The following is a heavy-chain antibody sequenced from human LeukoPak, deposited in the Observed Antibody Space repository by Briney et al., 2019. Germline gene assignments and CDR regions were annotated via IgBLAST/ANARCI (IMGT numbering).Heavy chain of an antibody. CDR2: ISNGGVT. CDR1: DLTVSDYY. V-gene: IGHV3-53*01. CDR3: GGSGSYYTPSYY. J-gene: IGHJ4*02. Sequence: GGSLRLSCATSDLTVSDYYMSWFRQAPGRGREWVSVISNGGVTYYADSVKGRFTISRDDSNDTVYLQMNNVRPEDTAVYYCGGSGSYYTPSYYWGQGTLVTVSS. D-gene: IGHD3-10*01.